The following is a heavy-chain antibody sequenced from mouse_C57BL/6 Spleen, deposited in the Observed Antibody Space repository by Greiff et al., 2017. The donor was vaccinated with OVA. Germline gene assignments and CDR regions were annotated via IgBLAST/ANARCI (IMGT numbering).Heavy chain of an antibody. CDR1: GFTFTDYY. CDR3: ARNDYDGPFAY. V-gene: IGHV7-3*01. D-gene: IGHD2-4*01. CDR2: IRNKANGYTT. Sequence: EVKLMESGGGLVQPGGSLSLSCAASGFTFTDYYMSWVRQPPGKALEWLGFIRNKANGYTTEYSASVKGRFTISRDNSQSILYLQMNALRAEDSATYYYARNDYDGPFAYWGQGTLVTVSA. J-gene: IGHJ3*01.